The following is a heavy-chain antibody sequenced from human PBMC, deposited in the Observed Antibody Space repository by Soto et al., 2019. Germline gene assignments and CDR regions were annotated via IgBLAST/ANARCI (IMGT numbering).Heavy chain of an antibody. CDR3: AKDAWAVGTYFDY. CDR2: ISGSGGST. V-gene: IGHV3-23*01. J-gene: IGHJ4*02. D-gene: IGHD1-1*01. CDR1: GLTFSSYA. Sequence: GGSLRLSCAASGLTFSSYAMSWVRPAPGKGLEWVSAISGSGGSTYYADSVKGRFTISRDNSKNTLYLQMNSLRAEDTAVYYCAKDAWAVGTYFDYWGQGTLVTVSS.